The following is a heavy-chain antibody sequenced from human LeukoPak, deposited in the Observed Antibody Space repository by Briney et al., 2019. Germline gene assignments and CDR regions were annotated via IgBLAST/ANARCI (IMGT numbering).Heavy chain of an antibody. CDR2: INPSGGST. D-gene: IGHD3-10*01. V-gene: IGHV1-46*01. CDR3: ARDQGYYGSGSYSWFDP. CDR1: GYTFTSYY. Sequence: ASVKVSCKASGYTFTSYYMHWVRQATGQGLEWMGIINPSGGSTSYAQKFQGRVTMTRDMSTSTVYMELSSLRSEDTAVYYCARDQGYYGSGSYSWFDPWGQGTLVTVSS. J-gene: IGHJ5*02.